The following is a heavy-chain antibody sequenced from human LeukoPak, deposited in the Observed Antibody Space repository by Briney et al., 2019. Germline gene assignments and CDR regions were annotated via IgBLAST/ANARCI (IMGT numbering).Heavy chain of an antibody. Sequence: GGSLRLSCAAYGFTFSSYDMHWVRQATGKGLEWVSAIGTAGETYYPGSVKGRSTISRENAKNSLYLQMNSLRAGDTAVYYCARSGRSSGYGMDVWGQGTTVTVSS. CDR2: IGTAGET. CDR1: GFTFSSYD. J-gene: IGHJ6*02. V-gene: IGHV3-13*01. CDR3: ARSGRSSGYGMDV. D-gene: IGHD3-10*01.